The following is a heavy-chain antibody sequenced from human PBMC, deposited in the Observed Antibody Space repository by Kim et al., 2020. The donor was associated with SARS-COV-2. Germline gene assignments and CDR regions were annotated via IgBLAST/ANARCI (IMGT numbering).Heavy chain of an antibody. V-gene: IGHV3-21*01. Sequence: GGSLRLSCAASGFTFSSYSMNWVRQAPGKGLEWVSSISSSSSYIYYADSVKGRFTISRDNAKNSLYLQMNSLRAEDTAVYYCARGGGAAAGPPFDFWGQGTLVTVSS. CDR2: ISSSSSYI. CDR3: ARGGGAAAGPPFDF. J-gene: IGHJ4*02. CDR1: GFTFSSYS. D-gene: IGHD6-13*01.